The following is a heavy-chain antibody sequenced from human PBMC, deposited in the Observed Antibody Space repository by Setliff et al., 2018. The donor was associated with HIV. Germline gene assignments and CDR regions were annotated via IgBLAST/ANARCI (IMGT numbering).Heavy chain of an antibody. CDR3: ARGGPAATTHNRFDP. V-gene: IGHV3-30*03. CDR1: GFTVSRFY. D-gene: IGHD2-2*01. CDR2: ISYDGSNE. Sequence: GGSLRLSCAASGFTVSRFYMSWVRQAPGKGLEWVTVISYDGSNESYADSTKGRFTISRDDAQNSLYLQMDSLSADDTGVYYCARGGPAATTHNRFDPWGQGTLVTVSS. J-gene: IGHJ5*02.